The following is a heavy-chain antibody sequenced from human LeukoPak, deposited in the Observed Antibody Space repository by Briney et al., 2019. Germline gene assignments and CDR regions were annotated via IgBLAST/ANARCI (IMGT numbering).Heavy chain of an antibody. D-gene: IGHD6-13*01. J-gene: IGHJ4*02. Sequence: SVKVSCKASGGTFSSYDISWVRQAPGQGLEWMGGIIPIFGTANYAQKFQGRVTITADESTSTAYMELSSLRSEDTAVYYCARDRGIAAAGTIWFDYWGQGTLVTVSS. CDR1: GGTFSSYD. CDR3: ARDRGIAAAGTIWFDY. CDR2: IIPIFGTA. V-gene: IGHV1-69*13.